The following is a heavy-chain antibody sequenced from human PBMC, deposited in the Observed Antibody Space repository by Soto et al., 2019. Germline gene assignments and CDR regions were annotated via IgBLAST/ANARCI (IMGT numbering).Heavy chain of an antibody. CDR1: GFSFTTYV. Sequence: QVQLVESGGGVVQPGRSLRLSCAASGFSFTTYVMHWVRQAPGKGLEWVAVISHDGSYKYYGDAVKGRFTISRDTSKNAVYLEMNSLRSEDTAVYYCAKGLLAIVGTTLPRDAFNIWRQGTMVTVSS. CDR2: ISHDGSYK. D-gene: IGHD1-26*01. J-gene: IGHJ3*02. V-gene: IGHV3-30*18. CDR3: AKGLLAIVGTTLPRDAFNI.